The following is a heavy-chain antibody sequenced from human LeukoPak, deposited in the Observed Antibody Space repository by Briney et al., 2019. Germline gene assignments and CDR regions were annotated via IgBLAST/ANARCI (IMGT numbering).Heavy chain of an antibody. CDR2: ISPNSGGT. J-gene: IGHJ5*02. Sequence: ASVKVSCKASGYTFTGYYMHWVRQAPGQGLEWMGWISPNSGGTNYAQKFQGRVTMTRDTSISTAYMELSRLRSDNTAVYYCAREIGAYCSSTSCDGWFDPWGQGTLVTVSS. CDR3: AREIGAYCSSTSCDGWFDP. V-gene: IGHV1-2*02. D-gene: IGHD2-2*01. CDR1: GYTFTGYY.